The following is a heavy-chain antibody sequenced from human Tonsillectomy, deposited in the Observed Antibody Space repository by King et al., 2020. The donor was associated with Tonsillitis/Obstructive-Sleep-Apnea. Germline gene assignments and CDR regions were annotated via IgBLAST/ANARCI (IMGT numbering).Heavy chain of an antibody. J-gene: IGHJ6*03. V-gene: IGHV3-64D*06. D-gene: IGHD3-10*01. Sequence: VQLVESGGGLVQPGGSLRLSCSASGFTFISYAMHWVRQSPGKGLEYVSAISSIGGSTYDADSVKGRFTISRDNSKNTLYLQMSSLRAEDTAVYYCVKDSGGHTGGYMDVWGKGTTVTVSS. CDR2: ISSIGGST. CDR3: VKDSGGHTGGYMDV. CDR1: GFTFISYA.